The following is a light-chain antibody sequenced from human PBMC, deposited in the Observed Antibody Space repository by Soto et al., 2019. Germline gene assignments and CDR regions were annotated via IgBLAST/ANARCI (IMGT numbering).Light chain of an antibody. Sequence: QSVLTQPPSASGSPGQSVTISCTGTNIDIGGYTYVSWYQQLPGKAPKLMIYEVNKRPSGIPDRFSGSKSGNTASLTVSGLQPEDEAEYFCSSYSRSINYVFGTGTKVTVL. CDR2: EVN. CDR1: NIDIGGYTY. V-gene: IGLV2-8*01. CDR3: SSYSRSINYV. J-gene: IGLJ1*01.